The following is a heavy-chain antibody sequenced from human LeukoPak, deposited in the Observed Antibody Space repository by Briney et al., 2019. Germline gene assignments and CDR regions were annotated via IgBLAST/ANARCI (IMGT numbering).Heavy chain of an antibody. CDR3: ARVASRIAARPGTEFDY. D-gene: IGHD6-6*01. J-gene: IGHJ4*02. CDR1: GFTFSSYA. Sequence: GGSLRLSCAASGFTFSSYAMHWVRQAPGKGLEWVAVIWYDGSNKYYADSVKGRFTISRDNSKNTLYLQMNSLRAEDTAVYYCARVASRIAARPGTEFDYWGQGTLVTVSS. V-gene: IGHV3-33*08. CDR2: IWYDGSNK.